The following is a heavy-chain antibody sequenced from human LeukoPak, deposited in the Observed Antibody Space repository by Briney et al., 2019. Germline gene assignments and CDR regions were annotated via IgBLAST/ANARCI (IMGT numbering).Heavy chain of an antibody. CDR3: ARDQGLTAPPPYGLDV. CDR2: IIPVLNIT. CDR1: GGTFSSSA. Sequence: SVKVSCKTSGGTFSSSAITWVRQAPGQGLEWMGRIIPVLNITTYAQKFQGSVTITADTSTSTVYVELSSLRSEETAVYYCARDQGLTAPPPYGLDVWGQGTTVIVSS. V-gene: IGHV1-69*04. D-gene: IGHD5-18*01. J-gene: IGHJ6*02.